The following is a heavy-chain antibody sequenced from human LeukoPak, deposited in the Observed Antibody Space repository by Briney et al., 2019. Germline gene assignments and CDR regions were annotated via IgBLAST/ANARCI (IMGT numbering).Heavy chain of an antibody. CDR1: GFTFSSYA. V-gene: IGHV3-23*01. CDR2: ISGSGGST. J-gene: IGHJ4*02. CDR3: AKAGGGSYSYFDY. D-gene: IGHD1-26*01. Sequence: QPWGSLRLSCAASGFTFSSYAMSWVRQAPGKGLEWVSAISGSGGSTYYADSVKGRFTISRDNSKNTLYLQMNSLRAEDTAVYYCAKAGGGSYSYFDYWGQGTLVTVSS.